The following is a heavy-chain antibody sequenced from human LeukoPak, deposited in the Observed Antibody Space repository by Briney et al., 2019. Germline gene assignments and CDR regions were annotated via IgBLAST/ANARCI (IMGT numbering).Heavy chain of an antibody. D-gene: IGHD6-6*01. CDR2: VYYSGST. V-gene: IGHV4-59*08. CDR1: GGSISGYY. Sequence: SETLSLTCTVYGGSISGYYWSWIRQPPGEGLEWIGYVYYSGSTTYNPSLKSPVTISVDTSKNQFSLKLSSVTATDTAVYYCARCIAARPGASTDYYYYMDVWGKGTTVTVSS. J-gene: IGHJ6*03. CDR3: ARCIAARPGASTDYYYYMDV.